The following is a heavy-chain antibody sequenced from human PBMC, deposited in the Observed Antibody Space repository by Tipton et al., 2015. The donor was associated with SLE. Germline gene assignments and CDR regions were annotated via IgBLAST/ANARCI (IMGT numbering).Heavy chain of an antibody. J-gene: IGHJ6*02. CDR3: ARGTYESWSVRGMDV. V-gene: IGHV3-48*03. CDR2: ISSSGTTK. Sequence: GSLRLSCAASGFTFNSYEINWVRQAPGKGLEWVSYISSSGTTKYYADSVRGRFTVSRDNAKNSLYVQMNSLRVEDTAVYYCARGTYESWSVRGMDVWGQGTTVIVSS. D-gene: IGHD3-3*01. CDR1: GFTFNSYE.